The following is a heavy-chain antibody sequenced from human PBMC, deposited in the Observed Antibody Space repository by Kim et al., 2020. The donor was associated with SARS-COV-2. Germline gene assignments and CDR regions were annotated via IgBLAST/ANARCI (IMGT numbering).Heavy chain of an antibody. D-gene: IGHD2-2*01. CDR3: VRSTGDIVVVPAASEYYGMDV. CDR1: GFTFSSYG. J-gene: IGHJ6*02. CDR2: ISYDGSNK. V-gene: IGHV3-33*05. Sequence: GGSLRLSCAASGFTFSSYGMHWVRQAPGKGLEWVAVISYDGSNKYYADSVKGRFTISRDNSKNTLYLQMNSLRAEDTAVYYCVRSTGDIVVVPAASEYYGMDVWGQGTTVTVSS.